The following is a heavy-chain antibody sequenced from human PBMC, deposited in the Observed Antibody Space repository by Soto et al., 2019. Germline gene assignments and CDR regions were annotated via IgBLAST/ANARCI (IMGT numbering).Heavy chain of an antibody. D-gene: IGHD2-21*01. Sequence: PDTLSLTCGVSGGSVISSSWWTWVRQSPGKGLEWIGEIYHAGSPNYNPSFQSRISISLDKSKNTFSLRLTSVTAADAAIYYCARGSSFRGDFDIWGQGTTVTVSS. J-gene: IGHJ3*02. CDR2: IYHAGSP. V-gene: IGHV4-4*03. CDR1: GGSVISSSW. CDR3: ARGSSFRGDFDI.